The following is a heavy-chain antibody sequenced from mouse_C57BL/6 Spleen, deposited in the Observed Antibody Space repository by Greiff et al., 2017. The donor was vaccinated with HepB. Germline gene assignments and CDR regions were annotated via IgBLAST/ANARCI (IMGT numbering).Heavy chain of an antibody. V-gene: IGHV1-81*01. CDR1: GYTFTSYG. D-gene: IGHD1-1*01. CDR3: AIKTVVATWYFDV. Sequence: VQLQQSGAELARPGASVKLSCKASGYTFTSYGISWVKQRTGQGLEWIGEIYPRSGNTYYNEKFKGKATLTADKSSSTAYMELRSLTSEDSAVYFCAIKTVVATWYFDVWGTGTTVTVSS. J-gene: IGHJ1*03. CDR2: IYPRSGNT.